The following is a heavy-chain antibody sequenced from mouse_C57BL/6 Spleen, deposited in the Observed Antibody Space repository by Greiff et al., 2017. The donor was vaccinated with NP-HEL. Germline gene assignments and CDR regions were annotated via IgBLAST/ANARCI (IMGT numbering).Heavy chain of an antibody. CDR1: GFNIKDDY. J-gene: IGHJ4*01. CDR2: IDPENGDT. V-gene: IGHV14-4*01. CDR3: TVYAMDY. Sequence: LVESGAELVRPGASVKLSCTASGFNIKDDYMHWVKQRPEQGLEWIGWIDPENGDTEYASKFQGKATITADTSSNTAYLQLSSLTSEDTAVYYCTVYAMDYWGQGTSVTVSS.